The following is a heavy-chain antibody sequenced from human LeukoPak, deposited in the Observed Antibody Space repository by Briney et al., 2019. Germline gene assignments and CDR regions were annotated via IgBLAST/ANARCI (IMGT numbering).Heavy chain of an antibody. CDR1: GFTFSNYA. V-gene: IGHV3-23*01. Sequence: GGSLRLSCAASGFTFSNYAMSWVRQTPGKGLEWVSSISDSGLSTYYADSVRGRFTISRDNSKNTLYLQMNSLRAEDTALYYCAKGTSPTTVTTFDYWGQGTLVTVSS. CDR2: ISDSGLST. CDR3: AKGTSPTTVTTFDY. D-gene: IGHD4-17*01. J-gene: IGHJ4*02.